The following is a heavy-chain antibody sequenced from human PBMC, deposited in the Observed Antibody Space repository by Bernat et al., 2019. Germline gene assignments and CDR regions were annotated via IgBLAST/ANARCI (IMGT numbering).Heavy chain of an antibody. D-gene: IGHD3-22*01. CDR1: GFTFSSYG. CDR3: ASNGYYYDSSGYSNYYYGMDV. CDR2: IWYDGSNK. V-gene: IGHV3-33*01. Sequence: QVQLVESGGGVVQPGRSLRLSCAASGFTFSSYGMHWVRQAPGKGLEWVAVIWYDGSNKYYADSVKGRFTISRDNSKNTLYLQMNSLRAEDTAVYYCASNGYYYDSSGYSNYYYGMDVWGQGTTVTVSS. J-gene: IGHJ6*02.